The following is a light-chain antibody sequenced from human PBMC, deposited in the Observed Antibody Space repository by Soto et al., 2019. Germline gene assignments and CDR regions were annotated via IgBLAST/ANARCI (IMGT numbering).Light chain of an antibody. CDR2: DVS. CDR3: SSYSSSSPVV. J-gene: IGLJ2*01. Sequence: QSALTQPASVSGSPGQSITISCTGSSSDVGGYKSVSWYQQHPGKAPKLIIYDVSDRPSGVSNRFSGSKSGTTASLTISGLQAEDEADYYCSSYSSSSPVVFGGGTKLTVL. V-gene: IGLV2-14*03. CDR1: SSDVGGYKS.